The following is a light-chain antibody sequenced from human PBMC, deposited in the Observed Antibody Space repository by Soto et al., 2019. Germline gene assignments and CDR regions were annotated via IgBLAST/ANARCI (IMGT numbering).Light chain of an antibody. CDR1: SGTVTSDHF. V-gene: IGLV7-46*01. J-gene: IGLJ1*01. CDR3: MPWVNGANG. CDR2: DTS. Sequence: QALVTQEPSLTVSTGGTGTLTCASSSGTVTSDHFAFWVQQNPGQAPMSLMFDTSSTHPSTPARFSASLLGGKPALTLAGAQPEAEAAYDWMPWVNGANGVGTGPKVIVL.